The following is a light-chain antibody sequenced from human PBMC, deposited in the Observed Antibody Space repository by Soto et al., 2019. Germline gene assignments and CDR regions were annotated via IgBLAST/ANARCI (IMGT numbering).Light chain of an antibody. CDR3: QQYNSYSGT. CDR2: DAS. V-gene: IGKV1-5*01. Sequence: DLQMTQSPSTLSASVGDRVTITCRASQSISSWLAWYLQKPGKAPKLLIYDASSLESGVPSRFSGSGSGTEFTLTISSLQPDDFATYYFQQYNSYSGTFGQGTKREIK. CDR1: QSISSW. J-gene: IGKJ2*01.